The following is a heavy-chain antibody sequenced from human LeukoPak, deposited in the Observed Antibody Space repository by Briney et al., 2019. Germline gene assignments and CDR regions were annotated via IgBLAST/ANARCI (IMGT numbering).Heavy chain of an antibody. CDR1: GFTFSSYG. D-gene: IGHD3-3*01. Sequence: PGGSLRLSCAASGFTFSSYGMHWVRQAPGKGLEWVAVIWYDGSNKYYADSVKGRFTISRDNSKNTLYLQMNSLRAEDTAVYYCAKTGGLRSHPLDPWGQGTLVTVSS. CDR2: IWYDGSNK. V-gene: IGHV3-33*06. J-gene: IGHJ5*02. CDR3: AKTGGLRSHPLDP.